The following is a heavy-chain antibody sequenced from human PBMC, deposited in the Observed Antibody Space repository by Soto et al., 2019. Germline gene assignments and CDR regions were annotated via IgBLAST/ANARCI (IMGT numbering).Heavy chain of an antibody. Sequence: GGSLRLSCAASGFTFSSYGMHWVRQAPGKGLEWVAVIWYDGSNKYYADSVKGRVTITADKSTSTAYMELSSLRSEDTAVYYCAETKPAYGDSKYNWFDPWGQGTLVTV. D-gene: IGHD4-17*01. J-gene: IGHJ5*02. CDR3: AETKPAYGDSKYNWFDP. V-gene: IGHV3-30*02. CDR2: IWYDGSNK. CDR1: GFTFSSYG.